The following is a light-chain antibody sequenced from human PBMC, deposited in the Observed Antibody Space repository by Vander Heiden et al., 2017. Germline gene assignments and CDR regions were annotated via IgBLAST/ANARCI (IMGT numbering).Light chain of an antibody. CDR3: KQYHTYS. CDR2: KAS. V-gene: IGKV1-5*03. CDR1: QSLSFW. J-gene: IGKJ1*01. Sequence: DVQMTQSPSTLSASLGDRVTITCRARQSLSFWWAWYQQNPGQAPKLLIYKASILESRVPSRFSGSGSGTEFTLTINNLQPNDSATYCCKQYHTYSFGQGTRVEI.